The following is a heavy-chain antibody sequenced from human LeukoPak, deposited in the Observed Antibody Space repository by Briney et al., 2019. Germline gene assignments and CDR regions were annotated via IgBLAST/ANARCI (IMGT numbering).Heavy chain of an antibody. CDR1: GYTFTGYY. CDR2: INPNSGGT. CDR3: ARDRYGDFPSEFDY. D-gene: IGHD4-17*01. V-gene: IGHV1-2*02. J-gene: IGHJ4*02. Sequence: ASVKVSCKASGYTFTGYYMHWVRQAPGQGLEWMGWINPNSGGTNYAQKFQGRVTMTRDTSISTAYMELSRLRSDDTAVYYCARDRYGDFPSEFDYWGQGTLVTVSS.